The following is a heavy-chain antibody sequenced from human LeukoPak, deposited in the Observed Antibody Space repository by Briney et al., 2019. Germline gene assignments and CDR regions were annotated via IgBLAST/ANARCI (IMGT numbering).Heavy chain of an antibody. D-gene: IGHD4-17*01. CDR1: GFTFSSYA. J-gene: IGHJ4*02. CDR3: ANEIRPNDY. V-gene: IGHV3-23*01. CDR2: ISGSGGST. Sequence: QAGGSLRLSCAASGFTFSSYAISWVRQASGKGLEWVSAISGSGGSTYYADAVKGRFTISRDNSKNTVYLQMNSLRAEDTAVYYCANEIRPNDYWGQGTLVTVSS.